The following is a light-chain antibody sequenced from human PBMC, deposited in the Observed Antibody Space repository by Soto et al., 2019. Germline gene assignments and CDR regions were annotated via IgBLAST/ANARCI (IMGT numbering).Light chain of an antibody. Sequence: QSVLTQPASVSGSPGQSIAISCTGTSTYVGRYNYVSWYQQHPGKAPKLMVYDVSNRPSWVSNRFSGSKSGITASLTISGLQAEDEADYYCTSYTSDSTYVFGPGTKVTVL. J-gene: IGLJ1*01. CDR1: STYVGRYNY. CDR2: DVS. V-gene: IGLV2-14*01. CDR3: TSYTSDSTYV.